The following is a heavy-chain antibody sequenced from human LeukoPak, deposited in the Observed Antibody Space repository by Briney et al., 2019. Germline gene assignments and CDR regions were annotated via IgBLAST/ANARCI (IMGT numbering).Heavy chain of an antibody. Sequence: GGSLRLSCAASGFTFSSCAMSWVRQAPGKGLEWVSTLNNVGGAFYADSVKGRFTISRDNSKNTLYVQMNSLRTEDTAVYYCARDAIVRVYYYGMDVWGKGTTVTVSS. V-gene: IGHV3-23*01. CDR3: ARDAIVRVYYYGMDV. J-gene: IGHJ6*04. CDR2: LNNVGGA. D-gene: IGHD3-10*01. CDR1: GFTFSSCA.